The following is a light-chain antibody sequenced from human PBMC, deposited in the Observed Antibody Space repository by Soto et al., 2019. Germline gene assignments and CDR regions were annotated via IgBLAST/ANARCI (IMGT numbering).Light chain of an antibody. CDR2: DVS. CDR3: SSYRSTTTPYV. J-gene: IGLJ1*01. V-gene: IGLV2-14*03. CDR1: SSDVGAYNY. Sequence: QSALTQPASVSGSPGQSITISCTGTSSDVGAYNYVSWYQQHPGKAPKLMIHDVSNRPSGVSNRFSGSKSGNTASLTISGLQAEDEADYYCSSYRSTTTPYVFGTGTKLTVL.